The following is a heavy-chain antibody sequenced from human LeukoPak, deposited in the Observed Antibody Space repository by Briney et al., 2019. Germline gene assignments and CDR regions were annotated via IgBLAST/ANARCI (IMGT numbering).Heavy chain of an antibody. CDR2: IYYSGNT. Sequence: SETLSLTCTVSGGSISNSNYYWSWVRQPPGKGLEWIGTIYYSGNTYYTPSLKSRVTISVDTSKNQFSLRLSSVTAADTAVYFCMRHEEEDGYNAKPFDFWGQGTLVTVSS. V-gene: IGHV4-39*01. CDR3: MRHEEEDGYNAKPFDF. D-gene: IGHD5-24*01. CDR1: GGSISNSNYY. J-gene: IGHJ4*02.